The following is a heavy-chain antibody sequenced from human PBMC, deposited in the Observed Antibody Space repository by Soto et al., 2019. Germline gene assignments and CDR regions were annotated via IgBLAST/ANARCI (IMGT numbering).Heavy chain of an antibody. J-gene: IGHJ5*02. CDR3: AKARVMNNWFDP. V-gene: IGHV4-59*01. CDR1: GGSISYYY. CDR2: IYYSGST. D-gene: IGHD3-16*01. Sequence: SETLSLTCTVSGGSISYYYWSWIRHFPGKGLEWIGYIYYSGSTNYNPSFKSRVNISVDTSKNQFSLKLSSVTAADTAVYYCAKARVMNNWFDPWGQGTLVTVSS.